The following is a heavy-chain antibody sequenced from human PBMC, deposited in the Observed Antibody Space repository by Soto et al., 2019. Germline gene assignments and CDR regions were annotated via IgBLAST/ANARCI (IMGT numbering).Heavy chain of an antibody. Sequence: GGSLRLSCGASGFTFSSYGMHWVRQAPGKGLEWVAVIWYDGSNKYYAGSVKGRFTISRDNSKNTLYLQMNSLRAEDTAVYYCARDESIAAAGGGNYYGMDVWGQGTTVTVSS. V-gene: IGHV3-33*01. CDR2: IWYDGSNK. D-gene: IGHD6-13*01. CDR1: GFTFSSYG. CDR3: ARDESIAAAGGGNYYGMDV. J-gene: IGHJ6*02.